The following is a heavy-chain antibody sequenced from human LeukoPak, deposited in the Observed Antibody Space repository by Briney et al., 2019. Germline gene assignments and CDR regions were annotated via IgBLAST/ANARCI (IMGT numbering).Heavy chain of an antibody. D-gene: IGHD3-10*01. CDR3: ARDIDSGGIDY. CDR2: IWYDGSSE. Sequence: GGSLRLSCAASKFTFSTYTMHWVRQAPGKGLEWVALIWYDGSSEYYADSVKGRFTISRDNSKNMLYLQMNSLRAEDTAVYYCARDIDSGGIDYWGQGTLVTVSS. V-gene: IGHV3-33*08. J-gene: IGHJ4*02. CDR1: KFTFSTYT.